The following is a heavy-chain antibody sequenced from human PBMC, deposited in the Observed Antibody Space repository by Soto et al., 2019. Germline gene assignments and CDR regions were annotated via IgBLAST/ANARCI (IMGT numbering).Heavy chain of an antibody. CDR3: ARGRYCLTGRCFPNWFDS. V-gene: IGHV4-30-4*01. CDR2: IYKSTTT. D-gene: IGHD2-15*01. J-gene: IGHJ5*01. CDR1: GDSISTVDYF. Sequence: ASETLSLTCSVSGDSISTVDYFWAWIRQPPGHSLEYIGYIYKSTTTYYNPSFESRVAISLDTSKSQFSLTVTSVTAADTAVYFCARGRYCLTGRCFPNWFDSWGQGTLVTVS.